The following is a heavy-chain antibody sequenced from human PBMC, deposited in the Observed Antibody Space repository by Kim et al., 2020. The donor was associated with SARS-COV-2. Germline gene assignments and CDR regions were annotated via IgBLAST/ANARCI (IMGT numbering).Heavy chain of an antibody. CDR1: GGSFSGYY. CDR2: INHSGST. Sequence: SETLSLTCAVYGGSFSGYYWSWIRQPPGKGLEWIGEINHSGSTNYNPSLKSRVTISVDTSKNQFSLKLSSVTAADTAVYYCARGRHSSGWLRYFDLWGRG. D-gene: IGHD6-19*01. J-gene: IGHJ2*01. CDR3: ARGRHSSGWLRYFDL. V-gene: IGHV4-34*01.